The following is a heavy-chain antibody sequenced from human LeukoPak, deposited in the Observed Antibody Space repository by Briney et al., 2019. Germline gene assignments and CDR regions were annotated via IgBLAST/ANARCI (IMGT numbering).Heavy chain of an antibody. Sequence: SETLSLTCTVSGGSISSYYWSWIRQPARKGLEWIGRIYTSGSTNYNPSLKSRGTMSVDTSKNQFSLKLSSVTAADTAVYYCARGYDFWSGYTIDYWGQGTLVTVSS. CDR1: GGSISSYY. CDR2: IYTSGST. D-gene: IGHD3-3*01. CDR3: ARGYDFWSGYTIDY. V-gene: IGHV4-4*07. J-gene: IGHJ4*02.